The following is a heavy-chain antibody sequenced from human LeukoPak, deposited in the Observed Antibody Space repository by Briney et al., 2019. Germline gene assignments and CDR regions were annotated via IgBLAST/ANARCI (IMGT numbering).Heavy chain of an antibody. Sequence: GGSLRLSCAASGFTFSNYGMHWVRQAPGKGLEWVAVISYDGSNKYYADSVKGRFTISRDNSKNTLYLQMNSLRAEDTAVYYCAKDRVDTAMVTFYFDYWGQGTLVTVSS. CDR1: GFTFSNYG. J-gene: IGHJ4*02. CDR3: AKDRVDTAMVTFYFDY. D-gene: IGHD5-18*01. V-gene: IGHV3-30*18. CDR2: ISYDGSNK.